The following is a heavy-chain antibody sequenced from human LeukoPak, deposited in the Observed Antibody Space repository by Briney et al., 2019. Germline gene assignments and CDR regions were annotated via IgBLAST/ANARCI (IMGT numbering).Heavy chain of an antibody. D-gene: IGHD2-2*01. CDR3: ARKVYHRFDY. Sequence: GSLRLSCAASGFTFSGYAMSWVRQAPGKGLEWVSAISGSGGSTYYADPVKGRFTISRDNSKNTLYLQMNSLRAEDTAVYYCARKVYHRFDYWGQGTLVTVSS. CDR1: GFTFSGYA. CDR2: ISGSGGST. V-gene: IGHV3-23*01. J-gene: IGHJ4*02.